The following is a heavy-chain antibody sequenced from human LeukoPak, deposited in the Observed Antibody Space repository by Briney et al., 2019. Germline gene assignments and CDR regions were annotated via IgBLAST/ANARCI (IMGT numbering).Heavy chain of an antibody. CDR1: GYTITGYY. D-gene: IGHD1-1*01. CDR3: GRDRHWNQGNFDY. Sequence: ASVKVSCKAFGYTITGYYIHWVRQAPGQGLEWMGWINPNNGGTNSAQKFRGRVTMTRDTSIGTAYMELNRLTYDDTAVYYCGRDRHWNQGNFDYWGQGTLVTVPS. J-gene: IGHJ4*02. CDR2: INPNNGGT. V-gene: IGHV1-2*02.